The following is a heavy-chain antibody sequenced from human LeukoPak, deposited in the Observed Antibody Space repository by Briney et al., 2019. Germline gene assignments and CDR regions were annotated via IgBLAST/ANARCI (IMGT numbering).Heavy chain of an antibody. CDR2: INWNGGST. J-gene: IGHJ4*02. D-gene: IGHD3-3*01. Sequence: GSLLLSCAASGFTFDDYGMSWVRQAPGKGLEWASGINWNGGSTGYADSVKGRFTISRDNAKSSLYLQMNNLRAEDMAFYYCVKDFYSGSSGGFHYWGQGTLVTVSS. CDR3: VKDFYSGSSGGFHY. V-gene: IGHV3-20*04. CDR1: GFTFDDYG.